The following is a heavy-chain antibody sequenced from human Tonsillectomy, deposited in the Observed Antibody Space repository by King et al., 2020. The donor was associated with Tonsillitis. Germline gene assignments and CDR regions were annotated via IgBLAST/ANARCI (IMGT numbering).Heavy chain of an antibody. CDR3: ARDFCGETSCYPYDS. CDR2: IKSDTGGT. Sequence: QLVQSGAEVKKPGASVKVSCQASGYTFTDYYIHWVRQAPGQGLEWMGWIKSDTGGTKYGQKFQGRVTMTRDTSISTAYMELTSLRSDDTAVYYCARDFCGETSCYPYDSWGQGTQVTVSS. D-gene: IGHD2-2*01. J-gene: IGHJ4*02. CDR1: GYTFTDYY. V-gene: IGHV1-2*02.